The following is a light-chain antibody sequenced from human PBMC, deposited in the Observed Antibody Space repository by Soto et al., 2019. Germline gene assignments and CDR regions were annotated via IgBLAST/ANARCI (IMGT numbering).Light chain of an antibody. J-gene: IGKJ2*01. Sequence: EIVMTQSAATLSVSPGERATLSCRASQTVYSKLAWYQQMPGQAPRLLMYDSSTRATGVPARFSGSGSGTEFTLTISSLQSEDFAVYYCQQYHNWPFTFGQGTKLEIK. CDR3: QQYHNWPFT. V-gene: IGKV3-15*01. CDR1: QTVYSK. CDR2: DSS.